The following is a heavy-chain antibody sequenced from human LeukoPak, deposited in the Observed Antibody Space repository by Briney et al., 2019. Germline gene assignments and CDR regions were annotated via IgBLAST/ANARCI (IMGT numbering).Heavy chain of an antibody. J-gene: IGHJ4*02. Sequence: GGPLRLSCAASGFTFSDYYMTWIRQAPGKGLGWVSYISNTGGTIYYADSVKGRFTISRDNAKNSLFLQMNSLRAEDTAVYYCARDRRSSGYYFDYWGQGTLVTVSS. CDR1: GFTFSDYY. CDR3: ARDRRSSGYYFDY. D-gene: IGHD3-22*01. CDR2: ISNTGGTI. V-gene: IGHV3-11*01.